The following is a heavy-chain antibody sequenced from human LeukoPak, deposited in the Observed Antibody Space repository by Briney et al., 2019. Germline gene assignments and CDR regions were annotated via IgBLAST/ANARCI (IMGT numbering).Heavy chain of an antibody. J-gene: IGHJ6*03. Sequence: SETLSLTCTVSGGSISTYYWSWIRQPPGKGLEWIAYIDYSASTNYNSSLKSRVTISVDTSKNQFSLKLSSVTAADTAVYYCARVPRSHYYYYYMDVWGKGTTVTVSS. CDR1: GGSISTYY. CDR3: ARVPRSHYYYYYMDV. CDR2: IDYSAST. V-gene: IGHV4-59*01.